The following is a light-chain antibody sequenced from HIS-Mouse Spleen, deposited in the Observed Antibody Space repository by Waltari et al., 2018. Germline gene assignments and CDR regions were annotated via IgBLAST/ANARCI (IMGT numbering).Light chain of an antibody. CDR1: SSDVGSYNL. J-gene: IGLJ3*02. Sequence: QSALTQPASVSGSPGQSITISCTGTSSDVGSYNLVSWYQQHPGKAPKLMIYEDSQRPSGVSNRCAGSKSGNTASLTISGLQAEDEADYYCCSYAGSSTWVFGGGTKLTVL. V-gene: IGLV2-23*01. CDR2: EDS. CDR3: CSYAGSSTWV.